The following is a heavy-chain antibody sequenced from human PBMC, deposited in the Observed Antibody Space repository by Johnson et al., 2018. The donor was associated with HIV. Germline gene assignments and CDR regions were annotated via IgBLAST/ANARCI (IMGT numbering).Heavy chain of an antibody. V-gene: IGHV3-30*04. CDR1: GFTFSSYP. D-gene: IGHD5-18*01. CDR2: ISYDGGSK. CDR3: ASVDTAMVDTFDI. Sequence: QVQLVESGGGVVQPGRSLRLSCAASGFTFSSYPMHWVRQAPGKGLEWVAIISYDGGSKYYADSVKGRFTVSRDNSKNTLYLQINSLRIEDTAVYYCASVDTAMVDTFDIWGQGTMVTVSS. J-gene: IGHJ3*02.